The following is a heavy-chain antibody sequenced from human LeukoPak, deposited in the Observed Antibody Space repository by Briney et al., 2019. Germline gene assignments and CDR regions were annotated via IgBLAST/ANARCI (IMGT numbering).Heavy chain of an antibody. V-gene: IGHV1-18*01. Sequence: ASVKVSCKTSGYTFSTYSITWGRQAPGQGLEWMGWISTYNGDTKYAQRLQGRLTLTTDTSTGTAYMDLRSLRSDDTAVIYCARIRSNSWPPFPDHWGQGTLLIVSS. CDR3: ARIRSNSWPPFPDH. CDR2: ISTYNGDT. CDR1: GYTFSTYS. J-gene: IGHJ5*02. D-gene: IGHD2/OR15-2a*01.